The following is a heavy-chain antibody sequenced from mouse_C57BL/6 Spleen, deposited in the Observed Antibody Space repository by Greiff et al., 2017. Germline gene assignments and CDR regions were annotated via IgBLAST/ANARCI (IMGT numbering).Heavy chain of an antibody. CDR3: TREDSSGYVFAY. J-gene: IGHJ3*01. CDR1: GFTFSSYA. CDR2: ISSGGDYI. Sequence: EVKLVESGAGLVKPGGSLKLSCAASGFTFSSYAMSWVRQTPEKRLEWVAYISSGGDYIYYADTVKGRFTISRDNARNTLYLQMSSLKSEDTAMYYCTREDSSGYVFAYWGQGTLVTVSA. V-gene: IGHV5-9-1*02. D-gene: IGHD3-2*02.